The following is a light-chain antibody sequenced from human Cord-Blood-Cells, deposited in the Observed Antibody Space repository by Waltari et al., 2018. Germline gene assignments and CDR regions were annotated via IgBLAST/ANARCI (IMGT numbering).Light chain of an antibody. V-gene: IGKV1-5*01. J-gene: IGKJ2*01. CDR1: QSISSW. CDR2: DAS. CDR3: QQYNSYST. Sequence: DIQMTQSPSTLSASVGDRVTITCRASQSISSWLAWYQQKPGKGPKLLIYDASSLESGVPSRFSGSGSGTEFTLTISSLQPDDFATYYCQQYNSYSTFGQGTKLEIK.